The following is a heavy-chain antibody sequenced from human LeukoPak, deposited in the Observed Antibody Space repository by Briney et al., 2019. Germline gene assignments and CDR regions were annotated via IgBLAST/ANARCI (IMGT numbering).Heavy chain of an antibody. D-gene: IGHD3-9*01. CDR1: GGTFSSYA. Sequence: GASVKVSCKASGGTFSSYAISWVRQAPGQGLEWMGRIIPILGIANYAQKFQGRVTITADKSTSTAYMELSSLRSEDTAVYYCARDRYFDWYSLDYWGQGTLVTVSS. V-gene: IGHV1-69*04. CDR2: IIPILGIA. J-gene: IGHJ4*02. CDR3: ARDRYFDWYSLDY.